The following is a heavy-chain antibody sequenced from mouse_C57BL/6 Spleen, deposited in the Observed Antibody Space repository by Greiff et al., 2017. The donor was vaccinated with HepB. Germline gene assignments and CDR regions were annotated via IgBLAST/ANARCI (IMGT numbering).Heavy chain of an antibody. Sequence: VMLVESGAELMKPGASVKLSCKATGYTFTGYWIEWVKQRPGHGLEWIGEILPGSGSTNYNEKFKGKATFTADNSSNKPYLQRSSQTTEDSAISYCARGWLLPYYAMDYWGQGTSVTVSS. V-gene: IGHV1-9*01. D-gene: IGHD2-3*01. CDR3: ARGWLLPYYAMDY. CDR1: GYTFTGYW. J-gene: IGHJ4*01. CDR2: ILPGSGST.